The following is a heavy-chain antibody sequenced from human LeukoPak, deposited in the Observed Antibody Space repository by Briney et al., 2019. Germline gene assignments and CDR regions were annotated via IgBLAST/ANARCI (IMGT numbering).Heavy chain of an antibody. D-gene: IGHD7-27*01. Sequence: SETLSLTCAVSGGSISSSNWWTWVRQPPGKGLEWIGEIYHSGSTNYNPSLKGRVTISVDKSKNHFSLTLTSVTAADTAVYYCAKSGDYRFDPWGQGTLVSVSS. CDR3: AKSGDYRFDP. CDR2: IYHSGST. V-gene: IGHV4-4*02. J-gene: IGHJ5*02. CDR1: GGSISSSNW.